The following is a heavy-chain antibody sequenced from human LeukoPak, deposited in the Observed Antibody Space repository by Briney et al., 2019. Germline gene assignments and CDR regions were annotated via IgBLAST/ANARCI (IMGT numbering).Heavy chain of an antibody. CDR2: IYYSGST. D-gene: IGHD3-3*01. CDR1: GGSISSSSYY. V-gene: IGHV4-39*07. J-gene: IGHJ4*02. CDR3: ARGLRFLEWSF. Sequence: SETLSLTCTVSGGSISSSSYYWGWIRQPPGKGLEWIGSIYYSGSTYYNPSLKSRVTISVDTSKNQFSLKLSSVTAADTAVYYCARGLRFLEWSFWGQGTLVTVSS.